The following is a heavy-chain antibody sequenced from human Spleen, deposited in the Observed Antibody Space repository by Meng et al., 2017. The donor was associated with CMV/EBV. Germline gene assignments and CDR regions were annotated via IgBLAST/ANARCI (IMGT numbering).Heavy chain of an antibody. CDR3: ARHFHLYGGIDY. V-gene: IGHV5-51*01. CDR1: GYNFMTYW. Sequence: GGSLRLSCKASGYNFMTYWIGWVRQMPGKGLEWMGIIYPGDSDTRYSPSFQGQVTISADKSISTAYLQWSSLKASDTAMYYCARHFHLYGGIDYWGQGTLVTVSS. D-gene: IGHD2-15*01. J-gene: IGHJ4*02. CDR2: IYPGDSDT.